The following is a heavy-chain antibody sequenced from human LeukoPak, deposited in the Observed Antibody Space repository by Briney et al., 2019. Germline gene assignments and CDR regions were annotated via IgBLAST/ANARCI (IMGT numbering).Heavy chain of an antibody. D-gene: IGHD3-3*01. Sequence: GGSLRLSCAASGFTFSSYGMHWVRQAPGKGLEWVAVISYDGSNKYYADSVKGRFTISRDNSKNTLYLQMNSLRAEDTAVYYCAKDPYYDFWSGYSGYYYYGMDVWGQGTTVTVSS. CDR1: GFTFSSYG. CDR2: ISYDGSNK. V-gene: IGHV3-30*18. J-gene: IGHJ6*02. CDR3: AKDPYYDFWSGYSGYYYYGMDV.